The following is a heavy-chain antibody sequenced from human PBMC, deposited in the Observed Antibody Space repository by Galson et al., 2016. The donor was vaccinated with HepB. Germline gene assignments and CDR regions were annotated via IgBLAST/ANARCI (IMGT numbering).Heavy chain of an antibody. J-gene: IGHJ4*02. V-gene: IGHV4-59*02. Sequence: EPLSLTCTVSGDSVSGYYWGWIRQSPGKGLEYIGYKHYRGWADYNPSLNRRVTISLDTSKNQFSLILTSVTAADTGMYYCARLSCSTTDCLHPPYDSWGQGTLVTVSS. CDR1: GDSVSGYY. D-gene: IGHD3-16*01. CDR2: KHYRGWA. CDR3: ARLSCSTTDCLHPPYDS.